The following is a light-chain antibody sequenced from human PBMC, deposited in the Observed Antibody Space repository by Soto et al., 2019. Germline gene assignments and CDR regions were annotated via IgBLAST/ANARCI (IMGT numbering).Light chain of an antibody. Sequence: EIVLTQSPGTLSLSPGETATLSCRASQRVSNSYLAWYQKKPGQAPRLLIYGASSRAAGIPDRFSGSGSGTDFPLTIGRLEPEDFAVYFCQRYGGSPPFTFGQGTKGEI. CDR3: QRYGGSPPFT. CDR1: QRVSNSY. J-gene: IGKJ2*01. V-gene: IGKV3-20*01. CDR2: GAS.